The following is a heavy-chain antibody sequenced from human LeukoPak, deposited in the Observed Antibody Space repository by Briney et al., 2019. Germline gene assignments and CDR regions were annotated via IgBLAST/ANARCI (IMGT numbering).Heavy chain of an antibody. Sequence: AGSLRLSCAASGFTFSSYWMQWVRQAPGKGLVWVSRINSDGSSTNYADSGKGRFTISRDNAKNTLYLQMNSLRAEDTAVYYCARDVVGGSPWFDYWGRGNLVTVSS. V-gene: IGHV3-74*01. CDR2: INSDGSST. CDR3: ARDVVGGSPWFDY. CDR1: GFTFSSYW. D-gene: IGHD2-15*01. J-gene: IGHJ4*02.